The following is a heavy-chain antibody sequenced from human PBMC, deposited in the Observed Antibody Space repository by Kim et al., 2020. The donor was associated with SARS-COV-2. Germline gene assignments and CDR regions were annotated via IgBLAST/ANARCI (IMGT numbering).Heavy chain of an antibody. D-gene: IGHD5-12*01. J-gene: IGHJ6*02. CDR1: GFTFSSYA. V-gene: IGHV3-30-3*01. Sequence: GGSLRLSCAASGFTFSSYAMHWVRQAPGKGLEWVAVISYDGSNKYYADSVKGRFTISRDNSKNTLYLQMNSLRAEDTAVYYCASLYSGYDVWSYYYYGMDVWGQGTTVTVSS. CDR3: ASLYSGYDVWSYYYYGMDV. CDR2: ISYDGSNK.